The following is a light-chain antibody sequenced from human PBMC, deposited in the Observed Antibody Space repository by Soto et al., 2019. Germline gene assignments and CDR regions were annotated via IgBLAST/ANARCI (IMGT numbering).Light chain of an antibody. Sequence: EIVLTQSPSTLSLSPGERATLSCRASQSISSYLAWYQQKPGQAPRLLLYDASNRATGIPARFSGSGSGTDFTLTISSLEPEDFALYYCQQRSNWPLTFGTGTKVDIK. CDR2: DAS. CDR1: QSISSY. J-gene: IGKJ3*01. V-gene: IGKV3-11*01. CDR3: QQRSNWPLT.